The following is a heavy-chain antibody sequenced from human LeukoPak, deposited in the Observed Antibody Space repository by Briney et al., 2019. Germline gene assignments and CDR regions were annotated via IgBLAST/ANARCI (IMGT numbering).Heavy chain of an antibody. CDR3: ARGDCSGGSCYLSLTTIDY. CDR2: ISSSSSTM. D-gene: IGHD2-15*01. J-gene: IGHJ4*02. CDR1: GFTFSSYS. Sequence: GGSLTLSCAASGFTFSSYSMNWVRQAPGKGLEWLSYISSSSSTMYYADSVKGRFTISRDNAKNSLYLQMNSLRAEDTAVYYCARGDCSGGSCYLSLTTIDYWGQGTLVTVSS. V-gene: IGHV3-48*01.